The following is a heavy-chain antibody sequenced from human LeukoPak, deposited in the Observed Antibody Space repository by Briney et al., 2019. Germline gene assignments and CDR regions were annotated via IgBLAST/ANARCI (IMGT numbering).Heavy chain of an antibody. CDR1: GGSISSSSYY. D-gene: IGHD3-22*01. Sequence: PSQTLSLTCTVSGGSISSSSYYWGWIRQPPGKGLEWIGSIYYSGSTYYNPSLKSRVTISVDTSKNQFSLKLSSVTAADTAVYYCARDGYDSTRDYWGQGTLVTVSS. J-gene: IGHJ4*02. V-gene: IGHV4-39*07. CDR3: ARDGYDSTRDY. CDR2: IYYSGST.